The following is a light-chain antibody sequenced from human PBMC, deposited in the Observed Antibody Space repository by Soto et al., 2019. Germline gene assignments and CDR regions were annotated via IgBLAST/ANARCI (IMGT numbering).Light chain of an antibody. Sequence: QSALTQPASVSGSPGQSITISCTGTSSDVGSYNLVSWYQQHPGKAPKLMIYEGSKRPSGVSNRFAGYKSGNTASLTISGLQAEDGADYYCCSYAGSSTSVVFGGRTKPTVL. V-gene: IGLV2-23*01. CDR3: CSYAGSSTSVV. J-gene: IGLJ2*01. CDR2: EGS. CDR1: SSDVGSYNL.